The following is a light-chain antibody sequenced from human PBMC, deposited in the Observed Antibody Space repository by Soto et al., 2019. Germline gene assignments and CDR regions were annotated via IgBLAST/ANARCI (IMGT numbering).Light chain of an antibody. V-gene: IGKV3-20*01. CDR3: QQYGSSHYT. Sequence: EIVLTQSPGTLSLSPGERATLSCRASQSVSSSYLAWYQQKPGQAPRLLIYGASSRATGIPDRFSGSGSGTDFTLTISRLEPEDSAVYYCQQYGSSHYTFGQGTKLEIK. J-gene: IGKJ2*01. CDR2: GAS. CDR1: QSVSSSY.